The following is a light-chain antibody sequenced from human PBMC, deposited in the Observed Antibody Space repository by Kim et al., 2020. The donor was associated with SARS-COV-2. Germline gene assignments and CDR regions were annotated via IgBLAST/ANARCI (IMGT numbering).Light chain of an antibody. J-gene: IGKJ4*01. CDR2: HIS. V-gene: IGKV3-15*01. CDR1: QSVGSF. Sequence: VSPGERATLSCRASQSVGSFLAWYQQKPGQAPRLLIYHISRRATVVPARFSGSGSGTEFTLTISSLQSEDFGIYYCQQHNNWPLTFGGGTKVDIK. CDR3: QQHNNWPLT.